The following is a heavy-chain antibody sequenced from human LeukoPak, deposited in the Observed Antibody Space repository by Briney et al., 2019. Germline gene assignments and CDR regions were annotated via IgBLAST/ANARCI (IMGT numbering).Heavy chain of an antibody. Sequence: GGSLRLSCAASGFTFTSYAMSWVRQAPGEGLEWVSAITGTGGSTYYAASVKGRFTVSRDNSKNTLYLQMSSLRAEDTAMYYCAKVRDTRDWYKDAFDIWGQGTRVTVSS. CDR2: ITGTGGST. CDR1: GFTFTSYA. CDR3: AKVRDTRDWYKDAFDI. J-gene: IGHJ3*02. V-gene: IGHV3-23*01. D-gene: IGHD6-19*01.